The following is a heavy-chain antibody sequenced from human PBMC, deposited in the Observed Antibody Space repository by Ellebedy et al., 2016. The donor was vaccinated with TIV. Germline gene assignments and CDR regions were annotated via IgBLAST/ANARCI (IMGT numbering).Heavy chain of an antibody. CDR2: IWYDGSNK. CDR3: AREGDSYFDY. J-gene: IGHJ4*02. D-gene: IGHD2-21*01. Sequence: GESLKISCAASGITFSSYGMHWVRQAPGKGLEWVAVIWYDGSNKYYADSVKGRFTISRDNSKNTLYLQMNSLRAEDTAVYYCAREGDSYFDYWGQGTLVTVSS. CDR1: GITFSSYG. V-gene: IGHV3-33*01.